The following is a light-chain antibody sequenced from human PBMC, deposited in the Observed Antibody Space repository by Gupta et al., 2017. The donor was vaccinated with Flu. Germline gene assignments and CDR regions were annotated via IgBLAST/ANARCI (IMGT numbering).Light chain of an antibody. CDR3: QQTYNTSWT. Sequence: DIQLPQSPSSLSASVGDRVTITCRASQSINKYVNWYQHKPGKAPKLLVYAASSLQSGVPSRFSGSGSGTXFTLTIXTLQPEDFATYFCQQTYNTSWTFGXGTNVEI. CDR2: AAS. J-gene: IGKJ1*01. CDR1: QSINKY. V-gene: IGKV1-39*01.